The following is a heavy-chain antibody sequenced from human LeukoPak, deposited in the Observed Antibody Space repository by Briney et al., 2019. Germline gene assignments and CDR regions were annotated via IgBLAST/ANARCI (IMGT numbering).Heavy chain of an antibody. D-gene: IGHD4-23*01. V-gene: IGHV3-30*02. CDR1: GFTYSSYG. Sequence: PGGSLRLSCAASGFTYSSYGMLWLRQAPGKGLEWVAFIRYDGSNKYYADSVKGRFTISRDNSKNTLYLQMNSLRAEDTAVYYCEKKETTMVTGGLDYWGQGTLVTVSS. CDR3: EKKETTMVTGGLDY. CDR2: IRYDGSNK. J-gene: IGHJ4*02.